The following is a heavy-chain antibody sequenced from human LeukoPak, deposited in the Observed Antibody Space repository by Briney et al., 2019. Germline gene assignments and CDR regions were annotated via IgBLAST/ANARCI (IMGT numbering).Heavy chain of an antibody. Sequence: SETLSLTCTVSVGSISSGSYYWSWIRQPAGKGLEWIGRIYTSGSTNYNPSLKSRVTISVDTSKNQFSLKLSSVTAADTAVYYCARVPTIAVAVVEAFDIWGQGTMVTVSS. D-gene: IGHD6-19*01. V-gene: IGHV4-61*02. CDR1: VGSISSGSYY. CDR2: IYTSGST. CDR3: ARVPTIAVAVVEAFDI. J-gene: IGHJ3*02.